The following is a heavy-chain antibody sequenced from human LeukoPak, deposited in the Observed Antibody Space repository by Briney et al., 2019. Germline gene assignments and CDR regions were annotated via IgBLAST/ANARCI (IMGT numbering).Heavy chain of an antibody. V-gene: IGHV3-7*01. CDR1: GFTFSSYW. D-gene: IGHD6-6*01. CDR2: IKQDGSQK. Sequence: PGGSLRLSCAASGFTFSSYWMSWVRQAPGKGLGWVANIKQDGSQKYYVDSVKGRFTISRDNANNLLYLLMNSLRAEDTAVYYCARESFAARWDWGQGTLVTVSS. CDR3: ARESFAARWD. J-gene: IGHJ4*02.